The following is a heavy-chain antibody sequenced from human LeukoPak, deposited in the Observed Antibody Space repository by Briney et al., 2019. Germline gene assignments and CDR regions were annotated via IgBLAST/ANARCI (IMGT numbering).Heavy chain of an antibody. Sequence: ASVKVSFKSSGYTFTGYYMHWVRQAPGQGLEWMGLINPNSGGTNYAQTFQGRVTITSDTSISTAYMELSRLRSDDTAVYYCARLYYYDSSGYYDYWGQGTLVTVSS. D-gene: IGHD3-22*01. V-gene: IGHV1-2*06. J-gene: IGHJ4*02. CDR1: GYTFTGYY. CDR3: ARLYYYDSSGYYDY. CDR2: INPNSGGT.